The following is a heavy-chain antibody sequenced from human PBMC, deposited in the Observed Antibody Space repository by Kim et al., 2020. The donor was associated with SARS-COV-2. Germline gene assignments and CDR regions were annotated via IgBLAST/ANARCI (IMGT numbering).Heavy chain of an antibody. J-gene: IGHJ5*02. CDR2: IYHSGST. V-gene: IGHV4-4*02. CDR1: GGSISSSNW. D-gene: IGHD3-10*01. Sequence: SETLSLTCAVSGGSISSSNWWSWVRQPPGKGLEWMGEIYHSGSTNYNPSLKSRVTISVDKSKNQFSLKLSSVTAADTAVYYCARGGGHGFGEKGWLDPWGHVTLVPVSS. CDR3: ARGGGHGFGEKGWLDP.